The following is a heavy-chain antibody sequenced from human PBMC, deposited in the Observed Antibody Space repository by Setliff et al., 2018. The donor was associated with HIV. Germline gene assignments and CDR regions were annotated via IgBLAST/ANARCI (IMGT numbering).Heavy chain of an antibody. J-gene: IGHJ4*02. CDR2: ITSTAGTT. CDR1: GFTFSTYA. D-gene: IGHD3-22*01. CDR3: ARKYYYDSSGYYSFDY. V-gene: IGHV3-23*01. Sequence: GGSLRLSCVASGFTFSTYAMSWVRQAPGKGLEWVSAITSTAGTTYYADSVKGRFTVSRDNSKNTLYLQMNSLRAEDTAVYYCARKYYYDSSGYYSFDYWGQGALVTVSS.